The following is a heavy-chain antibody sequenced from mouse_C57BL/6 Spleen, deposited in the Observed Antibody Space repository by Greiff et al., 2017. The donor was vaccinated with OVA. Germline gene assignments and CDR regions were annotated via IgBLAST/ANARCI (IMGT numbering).Heavy chain of an antibody. Sequence: VQLQESGPGLVAPSQCLSITCTASGFSFTSYGVSWVRQPPGKGLEWLGVIWGDGSTNYHSALISRLSISKDNSKSQVFLKLNSLQTDDTATDDCARPGDGYYGYFDVWGTGTTVTVSS. J-gene: IGHJ1*03. CDR3: ARPGDGYYGYFDV. D-gene: IGHD2-3*01. CDR2: IWGDGST. CDR1: GFSFTSYG. V-gene: IGHV2-3*01.